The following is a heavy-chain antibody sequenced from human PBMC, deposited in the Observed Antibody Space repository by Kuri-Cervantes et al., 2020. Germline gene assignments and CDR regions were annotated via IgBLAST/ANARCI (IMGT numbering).Heavy chain of an antibody. CDR1: GFTLDDYA. CDR2: ISWNSGSI. J-gene: IGHJ4*02. Sequence: GGSLRLSCAASGFTLDDYAMHWVRQAPGKGLEWVSGISWNSGSIGYADSVKGRFTISRDNAKNSLYLQMNSLRAEDTALYYCAKDSIAVGGSSGFDYWGRGTLVTVSS. D-gene: IGHD3-22*01. CDR3: AKDSIAVGGSSGFDY. V-gene: IGHV3-9*01.